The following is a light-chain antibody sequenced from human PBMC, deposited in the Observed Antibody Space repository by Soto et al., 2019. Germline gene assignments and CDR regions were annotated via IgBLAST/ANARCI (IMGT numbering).Light chain of an antibody. CDR3: QSYDSSFYV. J-gene: IGLJ1*01. CDR2: GNS. Sequence: QSVLTQPASVSGTPGQRVTISCTGSSSNIGAGYDVHWYQQLPGTAPKLLIYGNSNRPSGVPDRFSGSKSGTSASLAITGLQAEDEADYYCQSYDSSFYVFGTGTKVTVL. CDR1: SSNIGAGYD. V-gene: IGLV1-40*01.